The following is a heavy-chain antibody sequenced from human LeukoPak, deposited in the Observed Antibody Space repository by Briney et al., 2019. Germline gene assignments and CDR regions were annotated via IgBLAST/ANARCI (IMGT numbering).Heavy chain of an antibody. Sequence: SETLSLTCTVSGGSISSYYWSWLRQPPGKGLEWIGYIYYSGSTNYNPSLKSRVAISVDTSKNQFSLKLSSVTAADTAVYYCAKVVPAGGYYFDYWGQGTLVTVSS. CDR1: GGSISSYY. CDR2: IYYSGST. V-gene: IGHV4-59*01. CDR3: AKVVPAGGYYFDY. D-gene: IGHD2-2*01. J-gene: IGHJ4*02.